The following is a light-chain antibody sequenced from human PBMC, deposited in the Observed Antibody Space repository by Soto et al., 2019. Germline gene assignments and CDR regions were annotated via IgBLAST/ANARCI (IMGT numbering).Light chain of an antibody. CDR2: VNN. CDR3: PSFDSSLRAWV. CDR1: SSNIGAGYD. Sequence: QSVVTQPPSVSGAPGQRVTISCTGSSSNIGAGYDASWYQQVPGTVPKLLIYVNNNRPSGVPDRFSGSKSGTSASLAIAGLQAEDEADYYCPSFDSSLRAWVFGGGTKLTVL. J-gene: IGLJ3*02. V-gene: IGLV1-40*01.